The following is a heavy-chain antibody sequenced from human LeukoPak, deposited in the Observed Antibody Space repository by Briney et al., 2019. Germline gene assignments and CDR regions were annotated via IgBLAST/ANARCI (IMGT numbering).Heavy chain of an antibody. V-gene: IGHV3-23*01. CDR2: ISSSGDTT. CDR1: GFTFGSYA. D-gene: IGHD4-17*01. CDR3: AKGDYGDYKLIDY. Sequence: GGSLRLSCAASGFTFGSYAISWVRQAPGKGLEWVSAISSSGDTTLYVDSVKGRFAISRDNSKNTLYLQMSGLRPEDTAIYYCAKGDYGDYKLIDYWGQGTLVTVSS. J-gene: IGHJ4*02.